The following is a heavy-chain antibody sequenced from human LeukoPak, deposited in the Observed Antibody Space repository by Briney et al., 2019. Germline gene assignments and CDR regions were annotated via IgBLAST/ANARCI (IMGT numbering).Heavy chain of an antibody. CDR2: ISYDGSNK. CDR1: GFTFSSYA. J-gene: IGHJ4*02. V-gene: IGHV3-30*04. CDR3: ASIVATIHFDY. Sequence: GGSLRLSCAASGFTFSSYAMHWVRQAPGKGLEWVAVISYDGSNKYYADSVKGRFTISRDNSKNTLYLQMNSLRAGDTAVYYCASIVATIHFDYWGQGTLVTVSS. D-gene: IGHD5-12*01.